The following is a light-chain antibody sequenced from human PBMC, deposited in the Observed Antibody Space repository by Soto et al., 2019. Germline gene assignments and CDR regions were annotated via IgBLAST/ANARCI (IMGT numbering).Light chain of an antibody. J-gene: IGKJ1*01. CDR3: QQYGDSPQT. CDR1: QSVSSSY. CDR2: RAS. Sequence: EVVLTQSPGTLSLSPGDEATLSCRASQSVSSSYLAWYQQKPGQAPKVLIYRASSRATGIPDRFSGSGSGTDFTLTITRLEPEDFAVYYCQQYGDSPQTFGPGTKVDIK. V-gene: IGKV3-20*01.